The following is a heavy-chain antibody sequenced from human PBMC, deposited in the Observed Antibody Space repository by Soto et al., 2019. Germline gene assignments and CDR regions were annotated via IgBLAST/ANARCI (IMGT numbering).Heavy chain of an antibody. J-gene: IGHJ4*02. CDR1: GFTFSNFG. CDR3: AKDLHSSGWAAYNFDY. Sequence: PVGSLRLSCAASGFTFSNFGMHWVRQAPGKGLEWVALISYDGSNKYYADSVKGRFTISRDSTKNTLSLQINSLRAEDSAVYYCAKDLHSSGWAAYNFDYWGRGTLVTVSS. D-gene: IGHD6-25*01. CDR2: ISYDGSNK. V-gene: IGHV3-30*18.